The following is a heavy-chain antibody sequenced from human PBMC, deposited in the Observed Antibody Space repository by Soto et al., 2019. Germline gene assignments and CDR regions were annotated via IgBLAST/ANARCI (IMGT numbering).Heavy chain of an antibody. V-gene: IGHV2-5*01. Sequence: QITLKESGPTLVKPTQTLTLTCTFSGFSLSTSGVGVGLIRQPPGKALEWLALIYWNADKRYSPSLKSRLPITTDPSKHQVVLTRTNRDPVDTATDYCAHSSIRGDWCAPWGKGTLVTVSS. CDR2: IYWNADK. D-gene: IGHD6-6*01. CDR1: GFSLSTSGVG. J-gene: IGHJ5*02. CDR3: AHSSIRGDWCAP.